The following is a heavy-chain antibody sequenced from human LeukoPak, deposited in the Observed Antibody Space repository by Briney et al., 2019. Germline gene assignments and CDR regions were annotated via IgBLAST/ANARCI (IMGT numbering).Heavy chain of an antibody. CDR3: ARHGPSSSWLYNWFDP. Sequence: KRGESLKISCKGSGYSFPSYWIGWVRQMPGKGLEWMGIIYPGDSDTRYSPSFQGQVTISADKSISTAYLQWSSLMASDTAMYYCARHGPSSSWLYNWFDPWGQGTLVTVSS. CDR2: IYPGDSDT. J-gene: IGHJ5*02. D-gene: IGHD6-13*01. V-gene: IGHV5-51*01. CDR1: GYSFPSYW.